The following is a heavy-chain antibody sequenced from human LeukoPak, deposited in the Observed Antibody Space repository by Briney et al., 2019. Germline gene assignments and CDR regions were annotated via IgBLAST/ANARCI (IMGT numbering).Heavy chain of an antibody. J-gene: IGHJ4*02. D-gene: IGHD3-3*01. V-gene: IGHV3-30*02. CDR3: AMERLSGFSFVH. CDR1: GFTRG. CDR2: IPFNGTDS. Sequence: GGSLGLSCVASGFTRGMHWVRQARGSGLEWVGFIPFNGTDSDYADSVKGRFTISRDNSKSTLFLQLSSLKPEDMAMYYCAMERLSGFSFVHWGQGTLVAVSS.